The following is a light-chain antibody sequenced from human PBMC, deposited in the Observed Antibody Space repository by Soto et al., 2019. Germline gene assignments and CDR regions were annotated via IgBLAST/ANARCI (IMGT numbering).Light chain of an antibody. CDR3: LQDYNLPIT. Sequence: EIVLTQSPGTLSLSPGERATLSCRASQSVSNNYLAWYQQKPGQAPRLLIYGASTRATGIPARFSGSGRGSGTDFTLTISSLQPEDFAVYYCLQDYNLPITFGQGTRLEIK. V-gene: IGKV3D-7*01. CDR2: GAS. CDR1: QSVSNNY. J-gene: IGKJ5*01.